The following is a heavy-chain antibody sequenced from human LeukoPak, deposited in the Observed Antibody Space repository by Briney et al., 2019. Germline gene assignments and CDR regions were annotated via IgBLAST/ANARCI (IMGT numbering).Heavy chain of an antibody. CDR2: MSPNSGDT. Sequence: GASVKVSCKASGYTFTSHDINWVRQATGQGLEWMGWMSPNSGDTGYAQKFQGRVTMTSDSSISTAYMELSSLRSEDTAVYYCASKRGYSYGFDYWGQGTLVTVSS. J-gene: IGHJ4*02. D-gene: IGHD5-18*01. V-gene: IGHV1-8*01. CDR3: ASKRGYSYGFDY. CDR1: GYTFTSHD.